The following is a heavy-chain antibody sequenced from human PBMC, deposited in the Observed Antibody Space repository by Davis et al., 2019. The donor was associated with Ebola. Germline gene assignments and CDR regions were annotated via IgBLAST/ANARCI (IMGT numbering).Heavy chain of an antibody. Sequence: ASVKVSCKASGYTFTGYYMHWVRQAPGQGLEWMGWINPNSGGTNYAQKFQGRVTMTRDTSISTAYLELRRLRSDDTAVYYCARGSYCSGGSCYADYFDYWGQGTLVTVSS. CDR3: ARGSYCSGGSCYADYFDY. V-gene: IGHV1-2*02. D-gene: IGHD2-15*01. J-gene: IGHJ4*02. CDR1: GYTFTGYY. CDR2: INPNSGGT.